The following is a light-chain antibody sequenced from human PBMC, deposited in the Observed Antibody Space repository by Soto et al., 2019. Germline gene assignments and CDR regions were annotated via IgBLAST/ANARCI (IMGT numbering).Light chain of an antibody. CDR1: QTVSTN. Sequence: EIVMTQSPDTLSVSPGDRATLSCRASQTVSTNLAWYQQKPGQAPRLLIYGASTRATGVPDRFSGSGSRTEFTLTISSLQSEDFAVYYCQQYNSCPPLTFGQGTKVEIK. CDR2: GAS. CDR3: QQYNSCPPLT. V-gene: IGKV3-15*01. J-gene: IGKJ1*01.